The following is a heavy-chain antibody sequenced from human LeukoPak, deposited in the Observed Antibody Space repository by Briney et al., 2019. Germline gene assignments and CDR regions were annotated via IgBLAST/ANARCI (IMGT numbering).Heavy chain of an antibody. CDR2: IHIGSSNI. CDR3: ARERQSCGGDCSDH. Sequence: PGGSLRLSCAASGFIFSTYEMNWVRQAPGKGLEWISYIHIGSSNICYADSVKGRFTIPRDDAKNSLYLQMNSLRAEDTAVYYCARERQSCGGDCSDHWGQGTLVTVPS. V-gene: IGHV3-48*03. CDR1: GFIFSTYE. J-gene: IGHJ4*02. D-gene: IGHD2-21*01.